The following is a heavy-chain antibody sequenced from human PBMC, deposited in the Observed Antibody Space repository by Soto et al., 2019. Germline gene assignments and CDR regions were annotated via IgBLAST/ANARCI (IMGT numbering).Heavy chain of an antibody. CDR3: ARSVTP. V-gene: IGHV4-31*03. Sequence: QVQLQASGPGVVKPSQTLSLTCTVSGGSMTSGGYYWSWIRQHPGKVLEWIGYIFYNGSTYYKPSLKSRVTISVDTSKNQLSLKLSSVTAADTAVYYCARSVTPWGQGTLVTVSS. CDR2: IFYNGST. J-gene: IGHJ5*02. CDR1: GGSMTSGGYY. D-gene: IGHD3-10*01.